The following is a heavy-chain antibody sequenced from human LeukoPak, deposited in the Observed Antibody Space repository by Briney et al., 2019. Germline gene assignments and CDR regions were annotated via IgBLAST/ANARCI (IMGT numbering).Heavy chain of an antibody. V-gene: IGHV4-31*03. J-gene: IGHJ5*02. D-gene: IGHD3-10*01. CDR3: ARGRTMVRGVKDYENWLDP. Sequence: SETLSLTCTVSGGSISSGGYYWSWIRQHPGKGLEWIGYIYYSGSTYYNPSLKSRVTISVDTSKNQFSLKLSSVTAADTAVYYCARGRTMVRGVKDYENWLDPWGQGTLVTVSS. CDR1: GGSISSGGYY. CDR2: IYYSGST.